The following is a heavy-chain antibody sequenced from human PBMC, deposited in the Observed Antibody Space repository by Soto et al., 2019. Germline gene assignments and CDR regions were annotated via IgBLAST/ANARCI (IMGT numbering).Heavy chain of an antibody. V-gene: IGHV3-21*01. CDR3: ARTYYYDSSGYSLDD. J-gene: IGHJ4*02. CDR2: ISSSSSYI. CDR1: GFTFSSYR. D-gene: IGHD3-22*01. Sequence: PXGSLRVTCAASGFTFSSYRMNWVRQAPGKGLEWVSSISSSSSYIYYADSVKGRFTISRDNAKNSLYLQMNSLRAEDTAVYYCARTYYYDSSGYSLDDWGQGTLVTVSS.